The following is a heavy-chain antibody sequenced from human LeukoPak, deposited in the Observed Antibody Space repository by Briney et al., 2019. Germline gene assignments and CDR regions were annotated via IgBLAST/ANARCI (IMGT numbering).Heavy chain of an antibody. V-gene: IGHV4-61*02. CDR2: IYTSGST. D-gene: IGHD3-10*01. J-gene: IGHJ6*02. Sequence: SETLSLTCTVSGGSISSGSYYWSWIRQPAGKGLEWIGRIYTSGSTNYNPSLKSRVTISVDTSKNQFSLKLGSVTAADTAVYYCARAPSGSATHYYYGMDVWGQGTTVTVSS. CDR1: GGSISSGSYY. CDR3: ARAPSGSATHYYYGMDV.